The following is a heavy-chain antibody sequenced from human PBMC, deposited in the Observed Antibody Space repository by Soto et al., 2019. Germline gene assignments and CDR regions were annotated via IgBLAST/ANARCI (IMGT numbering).Heavy chain of an antibody. V-gene: IGHV3-33*01. D-gene: IGHD3-22*01. CDR2: IWYDGSNK. J-gene: IGHJ3*02. Sequence: QVQLVESGGGVVQPGRSLRLSCAASGFTFSSYGMHWVRQAPGKGLEWVAVIWYDGSNKYYADSVKGRFTISRDNSKNTLYLQMNRLRAEDTAVYYCASNHYYDSSGYYSGAFDIWGQGTMVTVSS. CDR1: GFTFSSYG. CDR3: ASNHYYDSSGYYSGAFDI.